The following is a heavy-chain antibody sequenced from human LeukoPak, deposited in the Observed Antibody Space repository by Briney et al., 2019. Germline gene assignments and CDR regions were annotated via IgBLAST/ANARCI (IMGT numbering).Heavy chain of an antibody. CDR2: INWNGGST. Sequence: PGGSLRLSCAASGFTFSTYSMKWVRQAPGKGLEWVSGINWNGGSTGYADSVKGRFTISRDNAKNSLYLQMNRLRAEGTALYHCARAVGASSDDAFDIWGQGTMVTVSS. CDR3: ARAVGASSDDAFDI. CDR1: GFTFSTYS. V-gene: IGHV3-20*01. D-gene: IGHD4/OR15-4a*01. J-gene: IGHJ3*02.